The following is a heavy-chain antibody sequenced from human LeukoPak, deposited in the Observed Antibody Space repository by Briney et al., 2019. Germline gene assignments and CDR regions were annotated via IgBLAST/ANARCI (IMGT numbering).Heavy chain of an antibody. CDR1: GITFSSYS. CDR3: ASGRTDIVVVPATLRNYYFDY. J-gene: IGHJ4*02. CDR2: ISSFSGTI. Sequence: GGSLRLSCVASGITFSSYSMNWVRQAPGKGLEWVSYISSFSGTINYADSVKGRFTISRDNAKNSLYLQMNSLRAEDTAVYYCASGRTDIVVVPATLRNYYFDYWGQGTLVTVSS. V-gene: IGHV3-48*01. D-gene: IGHD2-2*01.